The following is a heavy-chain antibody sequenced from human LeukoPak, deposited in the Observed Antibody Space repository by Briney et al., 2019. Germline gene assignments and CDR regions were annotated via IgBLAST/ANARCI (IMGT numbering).Heavy chain of an antibody. J-gene: IGHJ4*02. Sequence: GALRLSCAASGFTVSTNYMSWVRQAPGKGLEWVSIIYSGGTTSYADSVKGRFTISRDNSKNTVYLQMNSLRAEDTAVYFCAKSTVTAIPYLFDYWGQGTLVTVSS. CDR1: GFTVSTNY. V-gene: IGHV3-53*01. D-gene: IGHD2-21*02. CDR2: IYSGGTT. CDR3: AKSTVTAIPYLFDY.